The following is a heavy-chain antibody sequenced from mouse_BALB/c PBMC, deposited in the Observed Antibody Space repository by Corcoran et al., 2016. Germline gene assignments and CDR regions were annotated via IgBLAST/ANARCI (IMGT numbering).Heavy chain of an antibody. CDR3: AIYGNYYYYAMDY. CDR1: GYTFNSYV. J-gene: IGHJ4*01. Sequence: EVQLQQSGPELVKPGASVQMSCKASGYTFNSYVMHWVKQKPGQGLEWIGYINPYNDGTKYNEKFKGKATLTSDKSSSTAYMELSSLTSEDSAVYYCAIYGNYYYYAMDYWGQGTSVTVSS. D-gene: IGHD2-1*01. V-gene: IGHV1S136*01. CDR2: INPYNDGT.